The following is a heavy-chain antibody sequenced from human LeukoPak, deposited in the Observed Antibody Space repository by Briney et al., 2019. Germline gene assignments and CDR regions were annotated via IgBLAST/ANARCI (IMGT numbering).Heavy chain of an antibody. Sequence: SETLSLTCTVSGGSISSGDYYWSWIRQPPGKGLEWIGYIYNSGSTYYNPPLKSRVTMSVDTPTNQFSLKLSAVTAAHTAVYYCARRRSETLFWRFDLGGRGTLVTVSS. CDR3: ARRRSETLFWRFDL. V-gene: IGHV4-30-4*01. D-gene: IGHD3-10*02. J-gene: IGHJ2*01. CDR2: IYNSGST. CDR1: GGSISSGDYY.